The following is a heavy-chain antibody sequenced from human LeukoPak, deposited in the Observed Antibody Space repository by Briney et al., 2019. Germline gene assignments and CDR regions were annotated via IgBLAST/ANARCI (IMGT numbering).Heavy chain of an antibody. V-gene: IGHV4-39*07. CDR2: IYYSGST. CDR3: ARVDPGGDYGVY. D-gene: IGHD3-10*01. Sequence: SETLSLTCTVSGGSISSSSYYWGWIRQPPGKGLEWIGSIYYSGSTYYNPSFKSRVTISVDTSKNQFSLKLSSVTAADTAVYYCARVDPGGDYGVYWGQGTLVTVSS. CDR1: GGSISSSSYY. J-gene: IGHJ4*02.